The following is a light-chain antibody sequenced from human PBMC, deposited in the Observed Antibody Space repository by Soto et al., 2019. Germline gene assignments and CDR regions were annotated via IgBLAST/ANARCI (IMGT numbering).Light chain of an antibody. V-gene: IGKV3-11*01. CDR3: QQRNNWPIT. CDR1: QTVSSN. Sequence: EIVIPPSPDTLSVSPGARATLSCRASQTVSSNLAWYQQKPGQAPRLLIYDASNRATGIPVRFSGSGSGTDFTLTISSLEPEDFALYYCQQRNNWPITFGQGTRLENK. CDR2: DAS. J-gene: IGKJ5*01.